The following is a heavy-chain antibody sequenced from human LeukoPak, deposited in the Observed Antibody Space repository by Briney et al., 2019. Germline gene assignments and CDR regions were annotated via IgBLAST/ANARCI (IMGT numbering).Heavy chain of an antibody. D-gene: IGHD3-3*01. V-gene: IGHV1-69*13. Sequence: SVKVSCKASGYTFTSYDINWVRQATGQGLEWMGGIIPIFGTANYAQKFQGRVTITADESTSTAYMELSSLRSEDTAVYYCARALITIFGVVKYNWFDPWGQGTLVTVSS. J-gene: IGHJ5*02. CDR1: GYTFTSYD. CDR2: IIPIFGTA. CDR3: ARALITIFGVVKYNWFDP.